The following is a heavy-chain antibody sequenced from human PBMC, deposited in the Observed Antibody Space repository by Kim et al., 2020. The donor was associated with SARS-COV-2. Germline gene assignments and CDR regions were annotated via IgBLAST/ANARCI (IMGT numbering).Heavy chain of an antibody. J-gene: IGHJ6*03. D-gene: IGHD1-1*01. CDR1: GFTFDDYA. V-gene: IGHV3-43*02. CDR3: AKDISVTTNYYYYYYMDV. CDR2: PSGAGYST. Sequence: GGSLRLSCAASGFTFDDYAMLWVRQAPGKGLEWVSLPSGAGYSTYYADSVKGRFTISRDNRKQSLYLQMNCLRTEDTALYYCAKDISVTTNYYYYYYMDV.